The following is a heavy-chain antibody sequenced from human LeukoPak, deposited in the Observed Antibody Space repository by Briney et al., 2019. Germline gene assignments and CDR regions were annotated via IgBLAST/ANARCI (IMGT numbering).Heavy chain of an antibody. CDR3: ARGGVLMVYAETDAFDI. CDR2: ISSSSSTI. V-gene: IGHV3-48*04. D-gene: IGHD2-8*01. Sequence: GGSLRLSCAASGFTFSSYSMNWVRQAPGKGLEWVSYISSSSSTIYYADSVKGRFTISRDNAKNSLYLQMNSLRAEDTAVYYCARGGVLMVYAETDAFDIWGQGTMVTVSS. CDR1: GFTFSSYS. J-gene: IGHJ3*02.